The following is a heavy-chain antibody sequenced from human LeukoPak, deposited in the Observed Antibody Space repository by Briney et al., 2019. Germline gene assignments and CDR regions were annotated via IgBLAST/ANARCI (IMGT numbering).Heavy chain of an antibody. D-gene: IGHD3-10*01. CDR1: GFTLADYA. J-gene: IGHJ4*02. V-gene: IGHV3-9*01. Sequence: GRSLRLSRAASGFTLADYAMDWVRQAPGKGLDWVSGISWNSGSIGYADSVKGRSTISRDNAKTSLYQQMNSLRAEDTPFYYWEKTRGAGAYYESAGSDRDFEYWGQGTLVTASS. CDR3: EKTRGAGAYYESAGSDRDFEY. CDR2: ISWNSGSI.